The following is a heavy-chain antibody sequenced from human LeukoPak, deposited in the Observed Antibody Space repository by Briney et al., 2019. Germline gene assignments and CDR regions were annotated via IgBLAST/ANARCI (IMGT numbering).Heavy chain of an antibody. Sequence: PGGSLRLSCAASGFTFSNAWMSWVRQAPGKGLEWVGRIKSKTDGGTTDYAAPVKGRFTISRDDSKNTLYLQMNSLKTEDTAVYYCTTGSHSRIVVVPAADYYYYYYMDVWGKGTTVTVSS. CDR3: TTGSHSRIVVVPAADYYYYYYMDV. CDR2: IKSKTDGGTT. J-gene: IGHJ6*03. V-gene: IGHV3-15*01. CDR1: GFTFSNAW. D-gene: IGHD2-2*01.